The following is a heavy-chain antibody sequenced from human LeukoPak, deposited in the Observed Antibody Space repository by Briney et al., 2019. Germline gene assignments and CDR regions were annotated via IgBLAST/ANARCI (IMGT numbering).Heavy chain of an antibody. Sequence: ASVKVSCKASGYTFTGYYMHWVRQAPGQGLEWMGWINPNSGGTNYAQKFQGRVTMTRDTSISTAYMELSRLRSDDTAVYYCARVPDCSGGSCYLGFDPWGQGTLVTVSS. CDR2: INPNSGGT. V-gene: IGHV1-2*02. CDR1: GYTFTGYY. J-gene: IGHJ5*02. CDR3: ARVPDCSGGSCYLGFDP. D-gene: IGHD2-15*01.